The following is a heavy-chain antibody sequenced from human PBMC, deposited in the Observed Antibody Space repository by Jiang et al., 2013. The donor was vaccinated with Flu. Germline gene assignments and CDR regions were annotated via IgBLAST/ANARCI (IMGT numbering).Heavy chain of an antibody. Sequence: GASVKVACKVSGGSLGSSAISWVRQAPGQGLEWVGGITPIFRSTNYAQRFQGRVTMTADKSTSTIYMELSSLRIEDTAVYYCARDLGIEVAAKRFDRWGQGTLVTVSS. CDR2: ITPIFRST. J-gene: IGHJ4*02. V-gene: IGHV1-69*06. CDR1: GGSLGSSA. CDR3: ARDLGIEVAAKRFDR. D-gene: IGHD6-19*01.